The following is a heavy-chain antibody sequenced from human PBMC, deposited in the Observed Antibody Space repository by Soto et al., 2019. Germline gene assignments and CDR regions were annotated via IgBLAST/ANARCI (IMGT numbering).Heavy chain of an antibody. CDR1: GGSFIGYF. Sequence: PSETLSLTCAVSGGSFIGYFWSFIRQSPDKGLEWIGEINDSGSTYYNPSFKSRLTISVDTSKSQISLTLTSVTAADSAVYYCQGGDFWGQGTRVTVSS. V-gene: IGHV4-34*01. J-gene: IGHJ4*02. D-gene: IGHD3-16*01. CDR3: QGGDF. CDR2: INDSGST.